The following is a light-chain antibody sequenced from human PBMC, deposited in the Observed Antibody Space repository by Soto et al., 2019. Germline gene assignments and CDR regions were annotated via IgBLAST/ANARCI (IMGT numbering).Light chain of an antibody. Sequence: QSVLTHPPSVSGAPGQRVTISCTGISSNIGAGYEVHWYQQRPGTAPKLLIYGNSNRPSGVPARFSGSKSGTSASLAITGLQAEDGVDYYGQSYDSSLSGLRVVVTGTKLTVL. J-gene: IGLJ1*01. CDR2: GNS. CDR3: QSYDSSLSGLRV. V-gene: IGLV1-40*01. CDR1: SSNIGAGYE.